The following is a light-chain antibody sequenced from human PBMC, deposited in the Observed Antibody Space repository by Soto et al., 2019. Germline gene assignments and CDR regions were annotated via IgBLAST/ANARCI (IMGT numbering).Light chain of an antibody. CDR1: SSDVGGYNY. CDR2: EVS. Sequence: QSALTQPPSASGSPGQSVTISCTGTSSDVGGYNYVSWYQQHPGKAPKLMIYEVSKRPSGVPDRFSGSKSGNTASLTVSGLQAEDEADYYCSSYTSSSPRVFGGGTKVTVL. V-gene: IGLV2-8*01. CDR3: SSYTSSSPRV. J-gene: IGLJ3*02.